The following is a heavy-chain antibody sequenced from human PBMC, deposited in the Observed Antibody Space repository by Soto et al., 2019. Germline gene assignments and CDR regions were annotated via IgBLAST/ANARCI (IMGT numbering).Heavy chain of an antibody. CDR1: GGSLCGYY. V-gene: IGHV4-34*01. Sequence: SETLSLTCAVNGGSLCGYYWSWIRQSTGKGLEWIGEINHRGSSDYNPSLKSRVTISIDASKNHVTLDLPSVTAADTAVYYCARSGNRNFLYGVDVWGQGPAGTVSS. CDR2: INHRGSS. CDR3: ARSGNRNFLYGVDV. D-gene: IGHD1-7*01. J-gene: IGHJ6*02.